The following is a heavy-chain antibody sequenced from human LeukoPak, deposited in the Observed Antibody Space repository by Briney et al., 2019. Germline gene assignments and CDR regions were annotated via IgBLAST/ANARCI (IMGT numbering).Heavy chain of an antibody. CDR1: GFTVSSNY. D-gene: IGHD6-13*01. V-gene: IGHV3-66*01. J-gene: IGHJ1*01. CDR2: IYSGGST. Sequence: GGSLRLSCAASGFTVSSNYMSWVRQAPGKGLEWVSVIYSGGSTYYADSVKGRFTVSRDNSKNTLYLQMNSLRVEDTAVYYCARDLAAAGYFQHWGQGTLVTVSS. CDR3: ARDLAAAGYFQH.